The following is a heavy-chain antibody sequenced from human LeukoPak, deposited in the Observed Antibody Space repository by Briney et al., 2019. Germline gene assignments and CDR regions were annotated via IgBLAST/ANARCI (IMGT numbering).Heavy chain of an antibody. CDR1: GYTFSHYW. Sequence: GESLKISCKGSGYTFSHYWIGWVRQMPGKGLECMGIVYSGDSDTRYSPSFQGQVIMSADKSVNTAYLQWSGLKASDTAVYYCARLSHKVYAGRGALNYWGQGTLVIVSS. CDR3: ARLSHKVYAGRGALNY. CDR2: VYSGDSDT. V-gene: IGHV5-51*01. J-gene: IGHJ4*02. D-gene: IGHD2-8*01.